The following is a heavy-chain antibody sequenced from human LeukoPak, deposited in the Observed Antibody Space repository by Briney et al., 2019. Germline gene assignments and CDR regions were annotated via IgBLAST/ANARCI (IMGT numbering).Heavy chain of an antibody. CDR3: ARGRFRIAARPMYNWFDP. D-gene: IGHD6-6*01. J-gene: IGHJ5*02. V-gene: IGHV4-34*01. Sequence: SETLSLTCVVHGETFSGYYWSWIRQPPGKGLEWIGEINHSGSTNYNPSLKSRVTMSVDTSKNQFSLKLSSVTAADTAVYYCARGRFRIAARPMYNWFDPWGQGTLVTVPS. CDR1: GETFSGYY. CDR2: INHSGST.